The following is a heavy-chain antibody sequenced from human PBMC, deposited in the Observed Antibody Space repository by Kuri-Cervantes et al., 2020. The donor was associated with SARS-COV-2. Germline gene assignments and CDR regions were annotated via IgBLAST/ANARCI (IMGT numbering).Heavy chain of an antibody. CDR1: GFTFSSYG. D-gene: IGHD3-3*01. V-gene: IGHV3-30*02. J-gene: IGHJ3*02. CDR3: AIGRYYDFWSGYYTDAFDI. Sequence: GESLKISCAASGFTFSSYGMHWVRQAPGKGLEWVAFIRYDGSNKYYADSAKGRFTISRDNSKNTLYLQMNSLRAEDTAVYYCAIGRYYDFWSGYYTDAFDIWGQGTMVTVSS. CDR2: IRYDGSNK.